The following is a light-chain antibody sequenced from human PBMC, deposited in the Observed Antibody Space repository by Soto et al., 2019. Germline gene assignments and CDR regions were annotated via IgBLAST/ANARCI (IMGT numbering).Light chain of an antibody. Sequence: LAVAQSPSNLSVSPGERATLSCRASKIVRSNLDWYQQKPGQAPRLLIYEASTRATGIPARCSGSGSGTEFTLTISSLQSEDFAVYHCYHYNNCAPFTFGPVTKVDIK. J-gene: IGKJ3*01. V-gene: IGKV3-15*01. CDR3: YHYNNCAPFT. CDR2: EAS. CDR1: KIVRSN.